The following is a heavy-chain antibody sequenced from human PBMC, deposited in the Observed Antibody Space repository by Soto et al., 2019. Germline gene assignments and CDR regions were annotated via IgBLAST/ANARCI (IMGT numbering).Heavy chain of an antibody. Sequence: SETLSLTCTVSGGSIRSCDWSWIRQPPGKGLEWIWYIYYSGRTNYNPSLKSRVTISVDTSKKQFSLKLSSVTAAETAVYYCARPSGYYSGDAFHXWGQGTLVTVS. CDR2: IYYSGRT. D-gene: IGHD3-22*01. CDR1: GGSIRSCD. CDR3: ARPSGYYSGDAFHX. J-gene: IGHJ3*01. V-gene: IGHV4-59*01.